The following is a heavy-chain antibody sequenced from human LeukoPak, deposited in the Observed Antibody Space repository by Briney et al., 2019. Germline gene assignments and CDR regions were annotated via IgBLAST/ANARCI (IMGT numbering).Heavy chain of an antibody. CDR1: GFTFSSYA. J-gene: IGHJ4*02. CDR3: AKVDGIAAAGRYFDY. CDR2: ISGSGGST. V-gene: IGHV3-23*01. D-gene: IGHD6-13*01. Sequence: GGSLRLSCAASGFTFSSYAMSWVRQAPGKGLEWVSAISGSGGSTYYADSVRGRFTISRDNSKNTLYLQMNSLRAEDTAVYYCAKVDGIAAAGRYFDYWGQGTLVTVSS.